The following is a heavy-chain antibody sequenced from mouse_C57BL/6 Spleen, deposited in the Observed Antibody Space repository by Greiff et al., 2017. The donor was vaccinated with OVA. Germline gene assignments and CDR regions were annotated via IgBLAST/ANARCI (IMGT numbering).Heavy chain of an antibody. J-gene: IGHJ4*01. CDR2: IYPRSGNT. Sequence: QVQLQQSGAELARPGASVKLSCKASGYTFTSYGISWVKQRTGQGLEWIGEIYPRSGNTYYNEKFKGKATLTADKSSSTAYMELRSLTSEDSAVYFCVPGRKEVYYGNYVDYAMDYWGQGTSVTVSS. D-gene: IGHD2-1*01. CDR3: VPGRKEVYYGNYVDYAMDY. V-gene: IGHV1-81*01. CDR1: GYTFTSYG.